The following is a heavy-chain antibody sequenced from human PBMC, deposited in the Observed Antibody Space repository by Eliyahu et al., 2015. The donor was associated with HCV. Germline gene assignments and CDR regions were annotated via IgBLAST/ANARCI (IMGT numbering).Heavy chain of an antibody. CDR3: ARAGSAWQIDY. J-gene: IGHJ4*02. CDR2: ISYDGNNK. D-gene: IGHD6-19*01. Sequence: QVQLVESGGGVVQPGRSLXLPCAASGFAFRNYAVXWVRQAPGKGLEWVAVISYDGNNKFYADSVKGRFTISKDNSKNTLSLQMNSLRPEDTALYYCARAGSAWQIDYWGQGSLVTASS. CDR1: GFAFRNYA. V-gene: IGHV3-30-3*01.